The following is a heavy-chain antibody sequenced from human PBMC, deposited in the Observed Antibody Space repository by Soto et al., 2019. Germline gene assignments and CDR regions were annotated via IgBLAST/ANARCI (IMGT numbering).Heavy chain of an antibody. V-gene: IGHV6-1*01. CDR2: TYYRSKWYN. CDR3: ARDDHCSGGSCYNLADY. Sequence: PSQTLSLTCAISGDSVSSHSAAWNWIRQSPSRGLEWLGRTYYRSKWYNDYAVSVKSRITINPDTFKNQFSLQLNSVTPEDTAVYYCARDDHCSGGSCYNLADYWGQGTLVTVSS. J-gene: IGHJ4*02. D-gene: IGHD2-15*01. CDR1: GDSVSSHSAA.